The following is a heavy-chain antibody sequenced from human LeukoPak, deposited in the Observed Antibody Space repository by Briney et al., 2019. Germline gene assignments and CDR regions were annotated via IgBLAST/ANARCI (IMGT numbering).Heavy chain of an antibody. CDR3: AKDLRYCSCGSCYSGFDY. CDR2: ISGSGGST. CDR1: GFTFGSYA. Sequence: GGSRRLAWAASGFTFGSYAMSWVRQAPGKGLEWVSAISGSGGSTYYADSVKGRFTISRDNSKNTLYLQMNSLRAEDTAVYYCAKDLRYCSCGSCYSGFDYWGQGTLVTVSS. J-gene: IGHJ4*02. D-gene: IGHD2-15*01. V-gene: IGHV3-23*01.